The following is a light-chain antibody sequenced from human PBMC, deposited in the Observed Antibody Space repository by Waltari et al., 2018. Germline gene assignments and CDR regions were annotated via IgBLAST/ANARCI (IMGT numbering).Light chain of an antibody. CDR1: NIGTYS. CDR3: HVWHPHVDPGV. Sequence: SYVVTQPPSVSVAPGETATITCGGDNIGTYSVHWYQQKAGQAPVLVSFYDRDRPSGIPGRFSGSNSGNTATLTISRVEAGDEARYYCHVWHPHVDPGVFGTGTEVTVL. CDR2: YDR. V-gene: IGLV3-21*04. J-gene: IGLJ1*01.